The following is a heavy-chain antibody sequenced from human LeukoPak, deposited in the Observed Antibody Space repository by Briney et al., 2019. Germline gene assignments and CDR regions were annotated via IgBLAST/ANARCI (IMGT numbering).Heavy chain of an antibody. D-gene: IGHD6-13*01. J-gene: IGHJ4*02. Sequence: GASVKVSCKASGGTFSSYAISWVRQAPGQGLEWMGRIIPILGIANYAQKLQGRVTMTTDTSTSTAYMELRSLRSDDTAVYYCARDSFLRVHREDHSSWGYYFDYWGQGTLVTVSS. V-gene: IGHV1-69*04. CDR2: IIPILGIA. CDR3: ARDSFLRVHREDHSSWGYYFDY. CDR1: GGTFSSYA.